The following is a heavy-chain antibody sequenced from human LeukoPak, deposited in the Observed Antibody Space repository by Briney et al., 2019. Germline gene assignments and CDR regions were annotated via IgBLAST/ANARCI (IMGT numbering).Heavy chain of an antibody. V-gene: IGHV4-39*07. CDR3: ARDRPAKPLDY. J-gene: IGHJ4*02. CDR2: IYYSGST. Sequence: PSETLSLTCTVSGGSISSSSYCWGWIRQPPGKGLEWIGSIYYSGSTYYNPSLKSRVTISVDTSKNQFSLKLSSVTAADTAVYYCARDRPAKPLDYWGQGTLVTVSS. CDR1: GGSISSSSYC.